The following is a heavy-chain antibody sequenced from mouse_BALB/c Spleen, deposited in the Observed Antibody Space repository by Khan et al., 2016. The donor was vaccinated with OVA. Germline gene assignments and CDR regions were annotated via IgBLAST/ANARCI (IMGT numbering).Heavy chain of an antibody. CDR3: TRLGTTGWFTY. J-gene: IGHJ3*01. CDR1: GYSFTNYY. V-gene: IGHV1S135*01. Sequence: EVQLQQSGPELMKPGASVKISCKASGYSFTNYYIHWVKQSHGQSLEWLGYIDPFNGGTTYNQKFKGTATLKVDKSSSTAYMHLNNLTSEDSAVYYCTRLGTTGWFTYWGQGTLVTVSA. D-gene: IGHD2-13*01. CDR2: IDPFNGGT.